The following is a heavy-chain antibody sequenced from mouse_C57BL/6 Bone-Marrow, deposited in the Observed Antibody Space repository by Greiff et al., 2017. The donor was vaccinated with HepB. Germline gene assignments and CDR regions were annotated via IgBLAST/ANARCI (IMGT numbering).Heavy chain of an antibody. CDR3: ARGTTPRDYYAMDY. CDR1: GYTFTSYW. V-gene: IGHV1-64*01. D-gene: IGHD1-1*01. CDR2: IHPNSGST. J-gene: IGHJ4*01. Sequence: QVQLQQPGAELVKPGASVKLSCKASGYTFTSYWMHWVKQRPGQGLEWIGMIHPNSGSTNYNEKFKSKATLTVDKSSSTAYMQLSSLTSEDSAVYYCARGTTPRDYYAMDYWGQGTSVTVSS.